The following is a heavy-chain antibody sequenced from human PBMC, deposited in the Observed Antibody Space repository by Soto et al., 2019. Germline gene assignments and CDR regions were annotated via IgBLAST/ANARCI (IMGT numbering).Heavy chain of an antibody. V-gene: IGHV3-48*01. J-gene: IGHJ4*02. CDR2: ISSSSSTI. Sequence: GGSLRLSCAASGFTFSSYSMNWVRQAPGKGLEWVSYISSSSSTIYYADSVKGRFTISRDNAKNSLYLQMNSLRAEDTAVYYCARDHYYGSGSYLYWGQGTLVTVSS. D-gene: IGHD3-10*01. CDR1: GFTFSSYS. CDR3: ARDHYYGSGSYLY.